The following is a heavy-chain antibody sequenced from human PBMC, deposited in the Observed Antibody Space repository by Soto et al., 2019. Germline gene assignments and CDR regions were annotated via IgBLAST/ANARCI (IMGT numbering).Heavy chain of an antibody. CDR3: ARSEGGYFYGMDV. D-gene: IGHD3-9*01. CDR2: IIPIFGTA. CDR1: GGNFASYA. Sequence: QVQLVQSGAEVKKPGSSVKVSCKASGGNFASYAIFWVGQAPGQGLEWMGGIIPIFGTATYAQKFQGRVTIKADKPTNTAYMEMNSLRFEDTAVYYCARSEGGYFYGMDVWGQGTTVTVSS. V-gene: IGHV1-69*06. J-gene: IGHJ6*02.